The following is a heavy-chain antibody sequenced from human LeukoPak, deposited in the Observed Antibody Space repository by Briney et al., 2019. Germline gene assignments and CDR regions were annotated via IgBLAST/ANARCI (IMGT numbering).Heavy chain of an antibody. Sequence: SVKVSCKASGGTFSSYAISWVRQAPGQGLEWMGRIIPILGIANYAQKFQGRVTITADKSTSTAYMELSSLRSEDTAVYYCARDGHHYGGNPGFDYWGQGTLVTVSS. J-gene: IGHJ4*02. CDR1: GGTFSSYA. V-gene: IGHV1-69*04. D-gene: IGHD4-23*01. CDR2: IIPILGIA. CDR3: ARDGHHYGGNPGFDY.